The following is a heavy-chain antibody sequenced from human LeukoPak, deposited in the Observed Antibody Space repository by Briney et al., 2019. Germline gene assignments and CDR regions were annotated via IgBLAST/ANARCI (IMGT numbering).Heavy chain of an antibody. CDR1: GGSISSSSYY. V-gene: IGHV4-39*01. Sequence: PSETLSLTCTVSGGSISSSSYYWGWIRHPPGKGLEWIGSIYYSGSTYYNPSLKSRVTISVDTSKNQFSLKLSSVTAADTAVYYCASEIVVVGDAFDIWGQGKMVTVSS. CDR3: ASEIVVVGDAFDI. CDR2: IYYSGST. D-gene: IGHD3-22*01. J-gene: IGHJ3*02.